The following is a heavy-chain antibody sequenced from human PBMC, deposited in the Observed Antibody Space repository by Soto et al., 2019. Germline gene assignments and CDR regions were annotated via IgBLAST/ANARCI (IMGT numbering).Heavy chain of an antibody. CDR1: GGSFSGYY. D-gene: IGHD1-7*01. CDR2: INHSGST. J-gene: IGHJ4*02. V-gene: IGHV4-34*01. CDR3: ARGARLELPSGYFDY. Sequence: SETLSLTCAVYGGSFSGYYWSWIRQPPGKGLEWVGEINHSGSTNYSPSLKSRVTISVDTSKNQFSLKLSSVTAADTAVYYCARGARLELPSGYFDYWGQGTLVTVSS.